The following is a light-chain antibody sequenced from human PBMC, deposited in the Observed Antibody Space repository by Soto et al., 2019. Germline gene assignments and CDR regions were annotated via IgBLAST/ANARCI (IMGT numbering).Light chain of an antibody. CDR3: QQYNSYSRT. CDR1: QSISSW. J-gene: IGKJ1*01. CDR2: KAS. Sequence: DIQMTQSPSTLSASVGDRVTITCRASQSISSWLAWYQQNPGKAPKLLIYKASSLESGVPSRFSGSGSGTEFTLTISSLQPDDVATYYCQQYNSYSRTFGQGTKVKIK. V-gene: IGKV1-5*03.